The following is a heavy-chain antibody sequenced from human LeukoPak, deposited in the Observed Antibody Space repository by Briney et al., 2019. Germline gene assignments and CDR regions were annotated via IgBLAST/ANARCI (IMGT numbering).Heavy chain of an antibody. Sequence: SETLSLTCAVSGGSISSSNWWSWVRQPPGKGLEWIGEIYHSGSTNYNPSLKSRVTISVDKSKNQFSLKLSSVTAADTAVYYCARARSYCSGTGCYGGAFDYWGQGTLVTVSS. V-gene: IGHV4-4*02. CDR3: ARARSYCSGTGCYGGAFDY. CDR2: IYHSGST. D-gene: IGHD2-2*01. CDR1: GGSISSSNW. J-gene: IGHJ4*02.